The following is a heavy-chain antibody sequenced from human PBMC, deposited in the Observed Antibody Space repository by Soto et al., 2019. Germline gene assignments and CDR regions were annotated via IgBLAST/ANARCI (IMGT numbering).Heavy chain of an antibody. CDR2: IKSKTDGGTA. V-gene: IGHV3-15*01. D-gene: IGHD1-26*01. CDR1: RFSFTNAW. CDR3: SPDIGIYGLDI. J-gene: IGHJ6*02. Sequence: EVQLVESGGGFVQPGGSLRLSCVASRFSFTNAWMSWVRQAPGQGPEWVGRIKSKTDGGTADYAAPVKGRFTISRDDSKNTLYLHLDSLKTEDTALYHWSPDIGIYGLDIWVQGTTVTVSS.